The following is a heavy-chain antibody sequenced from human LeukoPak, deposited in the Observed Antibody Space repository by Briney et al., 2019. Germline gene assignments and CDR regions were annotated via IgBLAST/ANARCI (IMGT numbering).Heavy chain of an antibody. V-gene: IGHV3-15*01. J-gene: IGHJ4*02. CDR3: TTDPKVGATKGIDY. Sequence: GGSLRLSCAASGFTFSNAWMSWVRQAPGKGLEWVGRIKSKTDGGTTDYAAPVKGRFTISRDDSKNTLYLQMNSLKTEDTAVYYCTTDPKVGATKGIDYWGQGTLVTVSS. CDR2: IKSKTDGGTT. CDR1: GFTFSNAW. D-gene: IGHD1-26*01.